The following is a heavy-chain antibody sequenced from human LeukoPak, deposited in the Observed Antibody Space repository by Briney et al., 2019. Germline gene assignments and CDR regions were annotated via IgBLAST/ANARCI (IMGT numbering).Heavy chain of an antibody. CDR3: ARVNTGGDFWSGYQDYYFDY. Sequence: SETLSLACTVSGGSISSYYWSWIRQPPGKGLEWIGYIYYSGSTNYNPSLKSRVTISVDTSKNQFSLKLSSVTAADTAVYYCARVNTGGDFWSGYQDYYFDYWGQGTLVTVSS. J-gene: IGHJ4*02. V-gene: IGHV4-59*01. CDR1: GGSISSYY. D-gene: IGHD3-3*01. CDR2: IYYSGST.